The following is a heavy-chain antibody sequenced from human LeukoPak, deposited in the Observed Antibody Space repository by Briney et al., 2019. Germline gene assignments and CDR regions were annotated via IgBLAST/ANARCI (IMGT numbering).Heavy chain of an antibody. CDR2: INHSGST. D-gene: IGHD1-26*01. J-gene: IGHJ4*02. V-gene: IGHV4-34*01. CDR1: GGSFSGYY. Sequence: SETLSLTCAVYGGSFSGYYWSWIRQPPGKGLEWIGEINHSGSTNYNPSLKSRVTISVDTSKNQFSLKLSSVTAADTAVYYCARDRGSYYPHFDYWGQGTLVTVSS. CDR3: ARDRGSYYPHFDY.